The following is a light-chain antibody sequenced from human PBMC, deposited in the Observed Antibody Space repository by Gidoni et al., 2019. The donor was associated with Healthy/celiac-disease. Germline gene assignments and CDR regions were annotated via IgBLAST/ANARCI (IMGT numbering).Light chain of an antibody. V-gene: IGKV1-39*01. Sequence: RVTITCRASQSISSYLNWYQQKPGKAPKLLIYAASSLQSGVPSRFSGSGSGTDFTLTISSLQPEDFATYYCQQSYSTPPVTFGGGTKVEIK. CDR1: QSISSY. CDR3: QQSYSTPPVT. CDR2: AAS. J-gene: IGKJ4*01.